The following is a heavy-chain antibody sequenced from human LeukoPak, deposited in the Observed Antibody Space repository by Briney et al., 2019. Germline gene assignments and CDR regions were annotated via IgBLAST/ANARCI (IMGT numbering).Heavy chain of an antibody. CDR3: AKVDDDSSGYDG. D-gene: IGHD3-22*01. V-gene: IGHV3-23*01. J-gene: IGHJ4*02. Sequence: SGGSLRLSCAASGFTFSSYAMSWVRQAPGKGLEWVSAISGSGGSTYYADSVKGRFTISRDNSKNPLYLQMNSLRAEDTAVYYCAKVDDDSSGYDGWGQGTLVTVSS. CDR2: ISGSGGST. CDR1: GFTFSSYA.